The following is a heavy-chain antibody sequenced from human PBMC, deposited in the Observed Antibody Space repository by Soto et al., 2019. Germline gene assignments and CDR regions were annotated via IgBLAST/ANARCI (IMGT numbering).Heavy chain of an antibody. V-gene: IGHV3-15*07. CDR1: GFTFTRAW. J-gene: IGHJ4*01. CDR2: ARSEINGGAV. D-gene: IGHD3-16*01. Sequence: PGGSLRLSCAASGFTFTRAWLNWVRQAPGKGLEWVGRARSEINGGAVDYAAPVKGRFTTSRDASQNTVYLQMNSLRADDTAVYYCAADLPDWGAYAFDYWGHGTQVTVSS. CDR3: AADLPDWGAYAFDY.